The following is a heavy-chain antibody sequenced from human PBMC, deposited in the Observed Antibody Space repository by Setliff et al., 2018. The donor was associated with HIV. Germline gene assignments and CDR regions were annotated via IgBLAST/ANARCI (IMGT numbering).Heavy chain of an antibody. CDR3: ARGPHCSSTSCFGGFDY. Sequence: ASVKVSCKASGGTFSSYAISWVRQAPGQGLEWMAIINPSGGSTTYTQKFQGTGTMTRDTSTSTVYMELSSLRSEDTAVYYCARGPHCSSTSCFGGFDYWGQGTLVTVSS. J-gene: IGHJ4*02. CDR1: GGTFSSYA. CDR2: INPSGGST. V-gene: IGHV1-46*01. D-gene: IGHD2-2*01.